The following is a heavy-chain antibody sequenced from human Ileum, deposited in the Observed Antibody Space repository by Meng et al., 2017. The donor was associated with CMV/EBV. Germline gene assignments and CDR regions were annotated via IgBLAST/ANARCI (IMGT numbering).Heavy chain of an antibody. CDR1: GFTFSNYW. J-gene: IGHJ4*02. V-gene: IGHV3-74*01. CDR3: ARASCSSGNCATIDY. Sequence: GESLKISCAASGFTFSNYWMHWVRQVPGKGLVWVSRINSDGSSTTYADSVKGRFTISRDSAKNTLFLQMNSLTVEDTAVYYCARASCSSGNCATIDYWGQRTLVTVSS. D-gene: IGHD2-15*01. CDR2: INSDGSST.